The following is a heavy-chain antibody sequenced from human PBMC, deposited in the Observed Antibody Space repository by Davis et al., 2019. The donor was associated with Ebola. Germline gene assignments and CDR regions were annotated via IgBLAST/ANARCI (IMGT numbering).Heavy chain of an antibody. J-gene: IGHJ6*03. V-gene: IGHV1-18*04. CDR2: INAGNGNT. CDR3: ARDAEYSSSSAYYYYYMDV. CDR1: GYTFTSYG. Sequence: ASVKVSCKASGYTFTSYGISWVRQAPGQGLEWMGWINAGNGNTKYSQKFQGRVTITRDTSASTAYMELSSLRSEDTAVYYCARDAEYSSSSAYYYYYMDVWGKGTTVTVSS. D-gene: IGHD6-6*01.